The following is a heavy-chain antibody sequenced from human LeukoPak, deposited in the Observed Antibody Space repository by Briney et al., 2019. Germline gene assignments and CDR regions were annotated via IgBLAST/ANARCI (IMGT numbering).Heavy chain of an antibody. Sequence: SETLSLTCTVTGGSFSTYYWSWIRQPPGKGLEWIGHFYYSGSSNYNPSLKSRVTISVDTSRNQFSLKLTSVTAADTAVYYCARGQGGNYYLNYFDYWGQGALVTVSS. CDR2: FYYSGSS. CDR1: GGSFSTYY. V-gene: IGHV4-59*01. CDR3: ARGQGGNYYLNYFDY. J-gene: IGHJ4*02. D-gene: IGHD1-26*01.